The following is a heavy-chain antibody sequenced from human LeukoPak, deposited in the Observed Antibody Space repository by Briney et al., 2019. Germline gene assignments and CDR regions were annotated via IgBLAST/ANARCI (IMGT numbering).Heavy chain of an antibody. D-gene: IGHD1-26*01. CDR2: IYYISNT. J-gene: IGHJ4*02. CDR3: ARTQSQSGSYRYYFGY. Sequence: SETLSLTCTVSGGSVGSAGYYWSWIRQPPGGGLEWIGYIYYISNTNYNPSLKSRVTMLVNPSKNQFSLKLNSVTAADTAMYYCARTQSQSGSYRYYFGYWGQGTLVTVSS. CDR1: GGSVGSAGYY. V-gene: IGHV4-61*08.